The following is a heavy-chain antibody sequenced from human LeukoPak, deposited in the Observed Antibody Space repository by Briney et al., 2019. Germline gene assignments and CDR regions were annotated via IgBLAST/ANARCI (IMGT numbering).Heavy chain of an antibody. Sequence: GVSLRLYCGASGFSCSSHWMLWVRQAPGKGRVWVLSINGDGSSIRYADSVKGRFTISRDNAKNTLYLQMNSLGVEDTAVFYCVSSEWYAAFDIWGQGTLVTVSS. CDR1: GFSCSSHW. CDR3: VSSEWYAAFDI. V-gene: IGHV3-74*01. D-gene: IGHD6-19*01. J-gene: IGHJ3*02. CDR2: INGDGSSI.